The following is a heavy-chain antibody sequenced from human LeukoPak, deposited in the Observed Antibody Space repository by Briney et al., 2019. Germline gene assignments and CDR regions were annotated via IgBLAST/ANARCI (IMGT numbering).Heavy chain of an antibody. CDR3: ARGAMATTPFFDY. CDR1: CVSISNYY. J-gene: IGHJ4*02. D-gene: IGHD5-24*01. CDR2: VYYTGST. V-gene: IGHV4-59*01. Sequence: SETLSLTCPVSCVSISNYYYWTWIRQPPGKGLEWIGYVYYTGSTNFNPSLKSRVTMSLDTSRNQFSLKLTSLTAADTAVYYCARGAMATTPFFDYWGQGTLVTVSS.